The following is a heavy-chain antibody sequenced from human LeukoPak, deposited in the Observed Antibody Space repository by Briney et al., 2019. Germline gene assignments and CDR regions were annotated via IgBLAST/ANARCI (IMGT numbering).Heavy chain of an antibody. V-gene: IGHV4-30-2*01. D-gene: IGHD3-10*01. CDR3: ARSYYYGSGSCGFFFDY. CDR1: GGSISSGGYS. CDR2: IYHSGST. Sequence: SETLSLTCAVSGGSISSGGYSWSWIRQPPGTGLEWIVYIYHSGSTYYNPSLKSRVTISVDRSKNQFSLKLSSVTAADTAVCYCARSYYYGSGSCGFFFDYWGQGTLVTVSS. J-gene: IGHJ4*02.